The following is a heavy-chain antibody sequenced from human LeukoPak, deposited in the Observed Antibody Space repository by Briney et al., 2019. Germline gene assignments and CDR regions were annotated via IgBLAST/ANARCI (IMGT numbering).Heavy chain of an antibody. D-gene: IGHD2-8*01. V-gene: IGHV1-46*01. CDR1: GYTFTSYY. Sequence: GASVNVSCKASGYTFTSYYMHWVRQAPGQGLEWMGIINPSGGSTSYAQKFQGRVTMTRDTSTSTVYMELSSLRSEDTAVYYCARVIRDCTNGVCYNHWFDPWGQGTLVTVSS. J-gene: IGHJ5*02. CDR3: ARVIRDCTNGVCYNHWFDP. CDR2: INPSGGST.